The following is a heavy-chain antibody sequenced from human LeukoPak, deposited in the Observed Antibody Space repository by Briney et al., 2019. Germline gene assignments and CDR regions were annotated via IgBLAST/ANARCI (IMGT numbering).Heavy chain of an antibody. CDR3: ARGSSPDY. CDR1: GYTFPSHA. Sequence: GASVKVPCKASGYTFPSHAMNWVRQAPGQGLEWMGWISAYNGNTNYAQKLQGRVTMTTDTSTSTAYMELRSLRSEDTAVYYCARGSSPDYWGQGTLVTVSS. D-gene: IGHD6-13*01. CDR2: ISAYNGNT. J-gene: IGHJ4*02. V-gene: IGHV1-18*01.